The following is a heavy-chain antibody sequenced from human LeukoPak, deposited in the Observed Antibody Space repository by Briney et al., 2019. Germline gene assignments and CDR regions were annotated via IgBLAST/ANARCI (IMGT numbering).Heavy chain of an antibody. CDR2: IYYSGST. J-gene: IGHJ4*02. Sequence: SETLSLTCTVSGGSISSYYWSWIRQPPGKGLEWIGSIYYSGSTNYNPSLKSRVTISVDTSKNQFSLKLSSVTAADTAVYYCARESSSWYVVDYWGQGTLVPVSS. CDR1: GGSISSYY. D-gene: IGHD6-13*01. V-gene: IGHV4-59*01. CDR3: ARESSSWYVVDY.